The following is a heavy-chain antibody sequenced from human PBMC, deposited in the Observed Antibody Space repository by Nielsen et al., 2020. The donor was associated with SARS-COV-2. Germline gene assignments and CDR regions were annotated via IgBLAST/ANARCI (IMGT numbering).Heavy chain of an antibody. Sequence: SETLSLTCTVSGGSISSYYWSWIRQHPGKGLEWIGYIYYSGSTYYNPSLKSRVTISVDTSKNQFSLKLSSVTAADTALYYCARDPGDIVVVPAGPYGMDVWGQGTTVTVSS. CDR3: ARDPGDIVVVPAGPYGMDV. CDR2: IYYSGST. J-gene: IGHJ6*02. D-gene: IGHD2-2*01. CDR1: GGSISSYY. V-gene: IGHV4-30-4*08.